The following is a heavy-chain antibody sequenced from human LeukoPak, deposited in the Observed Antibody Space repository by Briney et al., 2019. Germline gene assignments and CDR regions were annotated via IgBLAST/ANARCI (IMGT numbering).Heavy chain of an antibody. J-gene: IGHJ6*03. CDR2: ISSSSSYI. D-gene: IGHD3-10*01. V-gene: IGHV3-21*01. Sequence: GGFLRLSCAASGFTFSSYSMNWIRQAPGKGLEWVSSISSSSSYIYYADSVKGRFTISRDNAKNSLYLQMNSLRAEDTAVYYCARLGLYYYYYMDVWGKGTTVTVSS. CDR1: GFTFSSYS. CDR3: ARLGLYYYYYMDV.